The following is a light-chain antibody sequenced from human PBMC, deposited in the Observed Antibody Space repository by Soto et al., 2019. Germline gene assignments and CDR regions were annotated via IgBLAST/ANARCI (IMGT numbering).Light chain of an antibody. J-gene: IGLJ1*01. V-gene: IGLV2-14*01. CDR1: SSDVGGYNY. CDR3: SSYTSSLYV. Sequence: QSVPTQPASVSGSPGQSITISCTGTSSDVGGYNYVSWYQQHPGKAPKLMIYEVSNRPSGVSNRFSGSKSGNTASLTISGLQAEDEADYYCSSYTSSLYVFGTGTKVTVL. CDR2: EVS.